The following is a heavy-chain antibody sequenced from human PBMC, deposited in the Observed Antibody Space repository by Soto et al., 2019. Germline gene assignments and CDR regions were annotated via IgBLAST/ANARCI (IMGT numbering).Heavy chain of an antibody. J-gene: IGHJ5*02. CDR2: IYYSGST. Sequence: SETLSLTCTVSGGSISSGGYYWSWIRQHPGKGLEWIGYIYYSGSTYYNPSLKSRVTISVDTSKNQFSLKLSSVTAADTAVYYCATFVIIAAADTINCFVLRCQGTLLTVS. CDR3: ATFVIIAAADTINCFVL. D-gene: IGHD6-13*01. V-gene: IGHV4-31*03. CDR1: GGSISSGGYY.